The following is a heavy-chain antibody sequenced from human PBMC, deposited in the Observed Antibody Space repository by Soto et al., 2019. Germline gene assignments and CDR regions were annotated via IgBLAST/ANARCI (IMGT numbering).Heavy chain of an antibody. V-gene: IGHV3-74*01. D-gene: IGHD3-10*01. CDR1: GFTFSNYW. J-gene: IGHJ3*02. CDR2: ISPDGTIP. CDR3: ARFRGEAFDI. Sequence: EVQLVESGGGLVQPGGSLRLSCAVSGFTFSNYWMHWVRQAPGKGLVWVSTISPDGTIPDYTDSVKGRLAISRDNAKSTLVLQINSLRPEDTAVYYCARFRGEAFDIWGQGTMVTVSS.